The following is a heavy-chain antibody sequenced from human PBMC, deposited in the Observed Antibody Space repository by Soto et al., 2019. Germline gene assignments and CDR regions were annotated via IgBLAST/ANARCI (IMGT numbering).Heavy chain of an antibody. CDR2: IYPGDSDT. D-gene: IGHD5-18*01. CDR1: KYGVTSYW. V-gene: IGHV5-51*07. J-gene: IGHJ6*02. CDR3: ARTESGYSYGFADV. Sequence: SCEGGKYGVTSYWLGCEHQMPGKGLEWMGIIYPGDSDTRYSPSFQGQVTISADKSISTAYLQWSSLKASDTAMYYCARTESGYSYGFADVWGQGTTVTVSS.